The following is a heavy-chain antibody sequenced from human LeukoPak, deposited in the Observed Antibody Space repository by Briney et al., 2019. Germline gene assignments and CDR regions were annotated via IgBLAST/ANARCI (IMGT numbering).Heavy chain of an antibody. CDR3: AREWDSGSYYLGYFDY. D-gene: IGHD1-26*01. CDR2: IRNKANSYTT. Sequence: GGSLRLSCAASGFTFSSYSMNWVRQAPGKGLEWVGRIRNKANSYTTEYAASVKGRFTISRDDSKNSLYLQMNSLKCEDTAVYYCAREWDSGSYYLGYFDYWGQGTPVTVSS. V-gene: IGHV3-72*01. CDR1: GFTFSSYS. J-gene: IGHJ4*02.